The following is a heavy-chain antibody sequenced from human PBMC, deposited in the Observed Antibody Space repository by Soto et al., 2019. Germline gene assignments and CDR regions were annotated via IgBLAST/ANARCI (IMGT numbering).Heavy chain of an antibody. D-gene: IGHD2-15*01. CDR1: GGSISSSSYY. V-gene: IGHV4-39*01. CDR3: ARLGSSYSRYYYYGMDV. CDR2: IYYSGST. J-gene: IGHJ6*02. Sequence: SETLSLNCTVSGGSISSSSYYWGWIRQPPGKGLEWIGSIYYSGSTYYNPSLKSRVTISVDTSKNQFSLELSSVTAADTAVYYCARLGSSYSRYYYYGMDVWGQGITVTVSS.